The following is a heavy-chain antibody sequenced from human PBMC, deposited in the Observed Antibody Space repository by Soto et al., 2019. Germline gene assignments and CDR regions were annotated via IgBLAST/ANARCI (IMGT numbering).Heavy chain of an antibody. V-gene: IGHV1-18*01. CDR1: GYTFTSFG. D-gene: IGHD2-2*01. J-gene: IGHJ3*02. CDR2: ISAYNGNT. Sequence: EASVKVSCKASGYTFTSFGISWVRQAPRQGLEWMGWISAYNGNTKYAQKFQGRVTITTDTSTSTAFMELRSLRSDDTAVYYCARDPLTRYCSGPSCYLGYAFDIWGQGTMVTVSS. CDR3: ARDPLTRYCSGPSCYLGYAFDI.